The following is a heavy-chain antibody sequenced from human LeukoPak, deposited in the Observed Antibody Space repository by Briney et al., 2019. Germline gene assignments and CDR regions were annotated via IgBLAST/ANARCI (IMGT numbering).Heavy chain of an antibody. D-gene: IGHD2-2*01. CDR2: IRYDGSNK. J-gene: IGHJ4*02. V-gene: IGHV3-30*02. Sequence: PGGSLRLSCAASGFTFSSYGMHWVRQAPGKGLGWVAFIRYDGSNKYYADSVKGRFTISRDNSKNTLYLQMNSLRAEDTAAYYCAKGRVVVPAAIHDYWGQGTLVTVSS. CDR3: AKGRVVVPAAIHDY. CDR1: GFTFSSYG.